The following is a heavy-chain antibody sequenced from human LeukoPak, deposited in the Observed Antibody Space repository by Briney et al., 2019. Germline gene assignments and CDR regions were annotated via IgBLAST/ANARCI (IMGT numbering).Heavy chain of an antibody. Sequence: ASVKVSCKASGYDFTGYYLHWVRQAPGQGLEWMGWINPNNDERNYAQKFRGRVTMTRDTSISTVYMELSSLTSDDTALYYCARESPYSSSWFDHWGQGTLVTVFS. J-gene: IGHJ5*02. D-gene: IGHD6-13*01. V-gene: IGHV1-2*02. CDR1: GYDFTGYY. CDR3: ARESPYSSSWFDH. CDR2: INPNNDER.